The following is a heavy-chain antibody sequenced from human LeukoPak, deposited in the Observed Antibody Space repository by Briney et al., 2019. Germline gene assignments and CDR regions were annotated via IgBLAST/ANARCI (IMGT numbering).Heavy chain of an antibody. CDR2: ISGSGDTT. V-gene: IGHV3-23*01. CDR3: AKASWGMDV. CDR1: GFTFSSYA. J-gene: IGHJ6*02. Sequence: GGSLRLSCAASGFTFSSYAMSWVRQAPGKGLEWVSAISGSGDTTYYADPVKGRFTVSRDNSKNTLYLQMNNLRAEDTAVYYCAKASWGMDVWGQGSSVIVS.